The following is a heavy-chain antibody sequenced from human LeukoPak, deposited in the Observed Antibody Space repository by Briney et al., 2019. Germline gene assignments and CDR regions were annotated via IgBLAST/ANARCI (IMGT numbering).Heavy chain of an antibody. Sequence: GGSLTLSCAASGFTFSGSAIHWVRQSSGKGLEWVGQIDKKDKGYATPTAHAASVKGSFTISRDDSINTAYLQMKSLKNEDTALYYCTRDSGTYNWFDPWGQGTLVTVSS. CDR3: TRDSGTYNWFDP. CDR2: IDKKDKGYATPT. D-gene: IGHD1-26*01. V-gene: IGHV3-73*01. J-gene: IGHJ5*02. CDR1: GFTFSGSA.